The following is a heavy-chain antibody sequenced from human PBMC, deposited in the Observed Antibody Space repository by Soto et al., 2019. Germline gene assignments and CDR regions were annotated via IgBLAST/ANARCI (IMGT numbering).Heavy chain of an antibody. Sequence: SETLSLTCAVYGGSLSSYHWSWIRQSPGKGLEWIGEINESGGTNYSPSLKSRVTISVDTSTNQFSLTLNSVTAADTAVYYCASHRGSWGSFRYRWFDPWGQGTVVTVSS. CDR2: INESGGT. D-gene: IGHD3-16*02. V-gene: IGHV4-34*01. CDR1: GGSLSSYH. CDR3: ASHRGSWGSFRYRWFDP. J-gene: IGHJ5*02.